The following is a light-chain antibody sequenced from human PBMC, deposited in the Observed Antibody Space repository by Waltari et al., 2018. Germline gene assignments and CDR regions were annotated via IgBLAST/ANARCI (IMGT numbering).Light chain of an antibody. CDR2: KAS. CDR1: QSINTW. CDR3: QQYHSYST. Sequence: DIQMTQSPSTPSASVGDRVTITCRASQSINTWLAWYQQKPGKAPKLLIYKASSLESGVPSRFSGSGSGTEFTLTISSLQPDDFATYYCQQYHSYSTFGQGTKVDI. J-gene: IGKJ1*01. V-gene: IGKV1-5*03.